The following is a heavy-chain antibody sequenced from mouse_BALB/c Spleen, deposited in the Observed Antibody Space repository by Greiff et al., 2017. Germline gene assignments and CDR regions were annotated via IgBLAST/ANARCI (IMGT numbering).Heavy chain of an antibody. D-gene: IGHD3-1*01. CDR1: GYTFSSYW. Sequence: QVQLKQSGAELMKPGASVKISCKATGYTFSSYWIEWVKQRPGHGLEWIGEILPGSGSTNYNEKFKGKATFTADTSSNTAYMQLSSLTSEDSAVYYCARRGRAGYFDYWGQGTTLTVSS. J-gene: IGHJ2*01. CDR2: ILPGSGST. V-gene: IGHV1-9*01. CDR3: ARRGRAGYFDY.